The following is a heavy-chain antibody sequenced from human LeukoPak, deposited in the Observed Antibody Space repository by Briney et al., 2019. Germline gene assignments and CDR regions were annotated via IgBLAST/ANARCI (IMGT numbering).Heavy chain of an antibody. J-gene: IGHJ4*02. Sequence: PGGSLRLSCAASGFTFSSYSMNRVRQAPGKGLEWVSSISSSSSYIYYADSVKGRFTISRDNAKNSLYLQMNSLRAEDTAVYYCARELPSIAAHPSFDYWGQGTLVTVSS. D-gene: IGHD6-13*01. CDR1: GFTFSSYS. V-gene: IGHV3-21*01. CDR2: ISSSSSYI. CDR3: ARELPSIAAHPSFDY.